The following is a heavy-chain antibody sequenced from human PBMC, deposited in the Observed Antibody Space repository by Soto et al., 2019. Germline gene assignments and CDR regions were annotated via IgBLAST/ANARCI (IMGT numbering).Heavy chain of an antibody. Sequence: QVQLVQSGAEVKKPGASVKVSCKASGNTFTNYDINWVRQATGQGLEYLGWMNPNSGDTAYVQKFQGRVTMTWDTSITTADMDLLSRRSEDTAVYFCARGVKYGAYSRWFDPWGQGTLVTVSS. CDR3: ARGVKYGAYSRWFDP. CDR2: MNPNSGDT. V-gene: IGHV1-8*01. D-gene: IGHD4-17*01. CDR1: GNTFTNYD. J-gene: IGHJ5*02.